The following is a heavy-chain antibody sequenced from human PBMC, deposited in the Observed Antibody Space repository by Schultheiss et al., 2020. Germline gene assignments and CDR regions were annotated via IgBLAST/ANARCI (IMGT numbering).Heavy chain of an antibody. D-gene: IGHD2-21*01. V-gene: IGHV4-61*02. CDR1: GGSISSGDYY. Sequence: SETLSLTCTVSGGSISSGDYYWSWIRQPAGKGLEWIGRIYTSGSTNYNPSLKSRVTISVDTSKNQFSLKLSSVTAADTAVYYCARVGCCGEIGKDYWGQGTLVTVSS. CDR2: IYTSGST. CDR3: ARVGCCGEIGKDY. J-gene: IGHJ4*02.